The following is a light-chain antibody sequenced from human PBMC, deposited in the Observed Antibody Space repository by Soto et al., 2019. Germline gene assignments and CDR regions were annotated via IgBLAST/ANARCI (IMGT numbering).Light chain of an antibody. Sequence: RVMTQSPDTLSVSPGERATLSCRASETVRSNLAWYQQKPGQAPRLLIYAASTRATGIPARFIGSGSGTEFTLTVNSLQSEDFAVYYCQQYNNWPHTFGQGTKVDIK. CDR3: QQYNNWPHT. J-gene: IGKJ2*01. CDR2: AAS. CDR1: ETVRSN. V-gene: IGKV3D-15*01.